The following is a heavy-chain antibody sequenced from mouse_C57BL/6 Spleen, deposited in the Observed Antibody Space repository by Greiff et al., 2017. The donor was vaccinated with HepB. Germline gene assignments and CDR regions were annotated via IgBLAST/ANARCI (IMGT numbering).Heavy chain of an antibody. CDR3: AREVIKGFDY. CDR1: GYSITSGYY. CDR2: ISYDGSN. Sequence: EVKLQESGPGLVKPSQSLSLTCSVTGYSITSGYYWNWIRQFPGNKLEWMGYISYDGSNNYNPSLKNRISITRDTSKNQFFLKLNSVTTEDTATYYCAREVIKGFDYWGQGTTLTVSS. J-gene: IGHJ2*01. D-gene: IGHD2-4*01. V-gene: IGHV3-6*01.